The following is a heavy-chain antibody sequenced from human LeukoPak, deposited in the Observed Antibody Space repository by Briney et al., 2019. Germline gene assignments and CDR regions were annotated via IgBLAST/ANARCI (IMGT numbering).Heavy chain of an antibody. J-gene: IGHJ6*03. CDR1: GFTFSRYA. CDR3: ARVMAGYSYMDV. D-gene: IGHD3-10*01. Sequence: GGSLRLSCAASGFTFSRYAMNWVRQAPGKGLEWVSSISTTSSSSYIHYADSMKGRFTISRDNAKSSLYLQMNNLRAEDTAVYYCARVMAGYSYMDVWGKGTTVTVSS. V-gene: IGHV3-21*01. CDR2: ISTTSSSSYI.